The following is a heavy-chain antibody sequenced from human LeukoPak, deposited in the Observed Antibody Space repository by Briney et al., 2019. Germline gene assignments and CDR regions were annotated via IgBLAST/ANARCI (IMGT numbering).Heavy chain of an antibody. V-gene: IGHV4-61*09. Sequence: SETLSLTCTVSGGSISSGRYYWSWIRQPAGKGLEWIGHIYTSGSTNYNPSLKSRATISIDTSKNQFSLRLSNVTAADTTVYYCARVYCTNGVCLRGYYYYYMDVWGKGTTVTVSS. D-gene: IGHD2-8*01. CDR3: ARVYCTNGVCLRGYYYYYMDV. CDR1: GGSISSGRYY. CDR2: IYTSGST. J-gene: IGHJ6*03.